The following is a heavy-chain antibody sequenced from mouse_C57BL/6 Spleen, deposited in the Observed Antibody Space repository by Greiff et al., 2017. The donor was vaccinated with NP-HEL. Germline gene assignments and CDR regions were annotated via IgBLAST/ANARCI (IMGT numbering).Heavy chain of an antibody. J-gene: IGHJ2*01. CDR2: IHPNSGST. CDR1: GYTFTSYW. CDR3: ARRKAGLDY. Sequence: QVQLKQPGAELVKPGASVKLSCKASGYTFTSYWMHWVKQRPGQGLEWIGMIHPNSGSTNYNEKFKSKATLTVDKSSSTAYMQLSSLTSEDSAVYYCARRKAGLDYWGQGTTLTVSS. V-gene: IGHV1-64*01.